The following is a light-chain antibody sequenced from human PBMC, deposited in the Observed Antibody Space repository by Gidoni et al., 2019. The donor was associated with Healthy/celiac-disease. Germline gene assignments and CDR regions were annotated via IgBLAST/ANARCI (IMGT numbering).Light chain of an antibody. CDR1: NIGSKS. Sequence: SYVLTQPPSVSVAPGKTARITCGGNNIGSKSVHWYQQKPGQPPVLVIYYDSDRPSGAPERFSGSNSGNTATLTISRVEAGDEADYYCQVWDSSSDHAQVVFGGGTKLTVL. CDR2: YDS. V-gene: IGLV3-21*04. J-gene: IGLJ2*01. CDR3: QVWDSSSDHAQVV.